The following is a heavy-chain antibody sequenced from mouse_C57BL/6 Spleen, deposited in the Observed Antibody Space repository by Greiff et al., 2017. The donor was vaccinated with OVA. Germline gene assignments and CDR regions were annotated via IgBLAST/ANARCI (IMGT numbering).Heavy chain of an antibody. CDR2: IYPGSGST. D-gene: IGHD1-1*01. Sequence: QVQLKQPGAELVKPGASVKMSCKASGYTFTSYWITWVKQRPGQGLEWIGDIYPGSGSTNYNEKFKSKATLTVDTSSSTAYMQLSSLTSEDSAVYYCARRSLITTVVAAEAYWGQGTLVTVSA. CDR3: ARRSLITTVVAAEAY. CDR1: GYTFTSYW. J-gene: IGHJ3*01. V-gene: IGHV1-55*01.